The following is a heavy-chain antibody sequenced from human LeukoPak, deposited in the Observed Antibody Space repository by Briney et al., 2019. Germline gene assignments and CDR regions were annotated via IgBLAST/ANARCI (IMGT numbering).Heavy chain of an antibody. D-gene: IGHD1-26*01. CDR3: ARQGSGGRASDI. CDR2: IYSSGST. Sequence: PSETLSLTCIVSGGSISSYYWSWIRQPPGKGLEWIGYIYSSGSTNSNPSLKSRVTISVDTSKSQFSLKMTSVTAADTAVYYCARQGSGGRASDIWGQGTMVTVSS. J-gene: IGHJ3*02. V-gene: IGHV4-59*08. CDR1: GGSISSYY.